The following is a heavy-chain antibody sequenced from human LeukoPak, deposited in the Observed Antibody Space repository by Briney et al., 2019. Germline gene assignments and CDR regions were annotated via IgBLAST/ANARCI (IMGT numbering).Heavy chain of an antibody. CDR1: GYSFTVYY. CDR3: ARSPVGTYLYYFDY. D-gene: IGHD1-26*01. CDR2: INPNINGT. V-gene: IGHV1-2*02. Sequence: ASVKVSCKPSGYSFTVYYIRSVRQAPGQGREWMGWINPNINGTNYAQKFQSRVTMTGARSISTAYMELSRLRSDDTAVYYCARSPVGTYLYYFDYWGQGTLVTVS. J-gene: IGHJ4*02.